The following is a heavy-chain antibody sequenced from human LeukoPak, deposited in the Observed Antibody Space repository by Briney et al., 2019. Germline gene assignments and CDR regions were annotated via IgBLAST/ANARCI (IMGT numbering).Heavy chain of an antibody. CDR3: AITSTGPLDY. CDR1: GFTVRINY. Sequence: GGSLRLSCSASGFTVRINYMSWVRQAPGKGLEWVSVIYSGRSTYYAYPVKGRFTISRDNSKNTLYLQMNSLRAEDTAVYYCAITSTGPLDYWGQGTLVTVSS. J-gene: IGHJ4*02. V-gene: IGHV3-53*01. CDR2: IYSGRST.